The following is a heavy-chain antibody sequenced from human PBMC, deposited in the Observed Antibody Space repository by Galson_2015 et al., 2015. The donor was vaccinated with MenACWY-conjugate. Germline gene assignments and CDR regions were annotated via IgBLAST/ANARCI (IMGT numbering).Heavy chain of an antibody. V-gene: IGHV3-23*01. CDR3: ASAMGTAARSPFDI. Sequence: LRLSCAASGFTLSNYAMGWVRQAPGKGLEWVSVISGSAITHTADSVKVQFTISRDSSKNTLYLQMNSLRVDDTVVYYCASAMGTAARSPFDISGHGAMVTVSP. CDR1: GFTLSNYA. J-gene: IGHJ3*02. D-gene: IGHD2-2*01. CDR2: ISGSAIT.